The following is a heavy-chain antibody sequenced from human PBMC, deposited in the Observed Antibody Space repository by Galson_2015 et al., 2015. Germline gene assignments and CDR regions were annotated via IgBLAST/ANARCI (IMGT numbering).Heavy chain of an antibody. D-gene: IGHD6-19*01. CDR1: GGSISTYY. V-gene: IGHV4-59*01. J-gene: IGHJ4*02. CDR3: ARTFSSGWDYFDY. Sequence: LSLTCTVSGGSISTYYWSWIRQLPGKGLEWIGYIYYSGTTSYNPSLKSRVTISEDTSKNQFSLKLRSVTAADTAVYYCARTFSSGWDYFDYWGQGTLVTVSS. CDR2: IYYSGTT.